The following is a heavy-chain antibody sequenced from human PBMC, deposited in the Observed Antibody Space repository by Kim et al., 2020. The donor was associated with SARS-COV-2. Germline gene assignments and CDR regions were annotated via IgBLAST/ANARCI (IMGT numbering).Heavy chain of an antibody. J-gene: IGHJ4*02. D-gene: IGHD3-10*02. CDR3: ARVFDY. V-gene: IGHV4-34*01. Sequence: NPRGSTNYNPPLKSRVTISVDTSKNQFSLKLTSVTAADTAVYYCARVFDYWGQGTLVTVSS. CDR2: NPRGST.